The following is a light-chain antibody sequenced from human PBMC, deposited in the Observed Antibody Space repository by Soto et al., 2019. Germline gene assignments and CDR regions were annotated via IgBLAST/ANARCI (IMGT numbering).Light chain of an antibody. V-gene: IGLV2-14*03. CDR3: SSYTSSSTYV. CDR2: DVR. Sequence: QSLLTQPASVSGSPGQSITISCTGTSSDVGYYNYVSWYQQHPGKAPKLMIYDVRNRPSGVSNRFSGSKSGNTASLTISGLQAEDEADYYCSSYTSSSTYVFGTGTKVTVL. CDR1: SSDVGYYNY. J-gene: IGLJ1*01.